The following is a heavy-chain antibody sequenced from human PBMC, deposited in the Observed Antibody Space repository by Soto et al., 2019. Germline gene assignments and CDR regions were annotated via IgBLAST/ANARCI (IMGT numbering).Heavy chain of an antibody. J-gene: IGHJ6*02. V-gene: IGHV3-23*01. CDR1: GFPFSRYA. Sequence: PVXSLRISCEASGFPFSRYAMSWVRQAPGRVLDWVSAISGIGCGTYYADSVKVRFTISRENSKNPLYLKRNSLRAEDTAVYSCANCGILGRKPSHNNYYVMEVVGQGTMVTFS. D-gene: IGHD2-21*01. CDR2: ISGIGCGT. CDR3: ANCGILGRKPSHNNYYVMEV.